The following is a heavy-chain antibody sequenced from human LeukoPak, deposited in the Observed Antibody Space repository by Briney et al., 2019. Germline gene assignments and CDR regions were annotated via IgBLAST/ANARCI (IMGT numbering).Heavy chain of an antibody. D-gene: IGHD4-17*01. CDR3: ARADYGDYNWSTP. J-gene: IGHJ5*02. Sequence: PSETLSLTCAVYGGSFSGYYWSWIRQPPGKGLEWIGEINHSGSASYNPSLKSRVTISVDTSKNQFSLKLSSVTAADTAVYYCARADYGDYNWSTPGAREPWSPSPQ. V-gene: IGHV4-34*01. CDR1: GGSFSGYY. CDR2: INHSGSA.